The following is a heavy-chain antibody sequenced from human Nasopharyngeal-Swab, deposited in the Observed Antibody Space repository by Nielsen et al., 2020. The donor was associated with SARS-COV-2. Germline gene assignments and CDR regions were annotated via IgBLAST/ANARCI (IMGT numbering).Heavy chain of an antibody. CDR3: ARDRLSSWPPSNWLDP. CDR2: IWHDGRFQ. V-gene: IGHV3-33*01. J-gene: IGHJ5*02. D-gene: IGHD6-13*01. CDR1: GFSFSGYG. Sequence: GGSLRLSCAASGFSFSGYGMHWVRQAPGKGLEWVAVIWHDGRFQFYADSVKGRFTVSRDNPKNTLYLQMNSLTAEDTAVYYCARDRLSSWPPSNWLDPWGQGTLVTVSS.